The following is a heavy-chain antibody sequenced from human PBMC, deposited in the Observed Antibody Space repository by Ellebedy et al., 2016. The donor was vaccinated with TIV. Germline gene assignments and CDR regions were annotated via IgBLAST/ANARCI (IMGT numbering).Heavy chain of an antibody. V-gene: IGHV3-30*18. J-gene: IGHJ6*02. CDR2: FSTNGREK. CDR1: GFTLSTYG. Sequence: GESLKISCVASGFTLSTYGMHWVRQTPNKGLEWVAFFSTNGREKYYIDSVKGRFTISRDISKNTLYLQMNSLRVDDTAVYYCAEEGGSSRGASGMDVWGQGTAVVVSS. D-gene: IGHD6-6*01. CDR3: AEEGGSSRGASGMDV.